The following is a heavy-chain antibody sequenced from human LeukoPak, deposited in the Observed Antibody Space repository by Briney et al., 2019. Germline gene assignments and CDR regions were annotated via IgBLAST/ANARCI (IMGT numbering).Heavy chain of an antibody. CDR2: IIPILGIA. CDR3: ARADYYYDSSGYYYVSRFDP. CDR1: GGTFSSYA. Sequence: GSSVKVSCKASGGTFSSYAISWVRQAPGQGLEWMGRIIPILGIANYAQKFQGRVTITADKSTSTAYMELSSLRSEDTAVYYCARADYYYDSSGYYYVSRFDPWGQGTLVTVSS. V-gene: IGHV1-69*04. J-gene: IGHJ5*02. D-gene: IGHD3-22*01.